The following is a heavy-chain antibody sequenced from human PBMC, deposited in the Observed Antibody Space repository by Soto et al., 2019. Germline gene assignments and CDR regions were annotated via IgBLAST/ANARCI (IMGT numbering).Heavy chain of an antibody. J-gene: IGHJ6*02. V-gene: IGHV1-46*01. Sequence: QVQLVQSGAEVKKPGASVKVSCTASGYTFTSYYMHWVRQAPGQGLEWMGIINPSGGSTNYAQKFQGRVTMTRDTSTTTVYMELSSLISEDTAVYYCARHLSWGDAWGQGTTVTVSS. D-gene: IGHD7-27*01. CDR2: INPSGGST. CDR1: GYTFTSYY. CDR3: ARHLSWGDA.